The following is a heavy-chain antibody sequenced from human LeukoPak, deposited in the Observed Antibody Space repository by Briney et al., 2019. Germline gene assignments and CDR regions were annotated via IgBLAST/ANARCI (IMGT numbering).Heavy chain of an antibody. J-gene: IGHJ4*02. V-gene: IGHV4-59*12. CDR3: ARVDGSGSTLDY. CDR2: IYYSGST. D-gene: IGHD3-10*01. CDR1: GGSISSYY. Sequence: SETLSLTCTVSGGSISSYYWSWIRQPPGKGLEWIGYIYYSGSTNYNPSLKSRVTISVDTSKNQSSLKLSSVTAADTAVYYCARVDGSGSTLDYWGQGTLVTVSS.